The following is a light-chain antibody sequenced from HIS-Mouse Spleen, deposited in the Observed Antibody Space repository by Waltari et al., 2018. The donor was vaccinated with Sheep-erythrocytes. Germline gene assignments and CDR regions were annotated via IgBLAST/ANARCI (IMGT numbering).Light chain of an antibody. J-gene: IGLJ3*02. V-gene: IGLV2-23*01. CDR3: CSYAGSSTPWV. CDR2: EGS. CDR1: SSDVGSYNL. Sequence: QSALTQPASVSGSPGQSITISCTGTSSDVGSYNLVSSYQPHPGKAPKLMIYEGSKRPSVVSNRFSGSKSGNTASLTISGLQAEDEADYYCCSYAGSSTPWVFGGGTKLTVL.